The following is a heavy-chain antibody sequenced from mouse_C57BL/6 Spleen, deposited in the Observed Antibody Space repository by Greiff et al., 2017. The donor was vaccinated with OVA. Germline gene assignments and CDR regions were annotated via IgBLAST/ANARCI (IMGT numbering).Heavy chain of an antibody. CDR2: IWSDGST. CDR3: ARNDYPDAMDY. V-gene: IGHV2-6*03. Sequence: QVQLKESGPGLVAPSQSLSIPCTVSGFSLTSSGVHWVRQPPGKGLEWLVVIWSDGSTTYNSPLKSRLSISQDNSKSQVFLKMNSLQTDDTAMYYCARNDYPDAMDYWGQGTSVTVSS. D-gene: IGHD2-4*01. J-gene: IGHJ4*01. CDR1: GFSLTSSG.